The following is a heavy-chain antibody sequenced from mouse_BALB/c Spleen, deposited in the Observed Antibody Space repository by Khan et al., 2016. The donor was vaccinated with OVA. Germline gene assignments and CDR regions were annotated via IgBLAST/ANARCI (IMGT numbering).Heavy chain of an antibody. CDR2: IRVKSDDYVT. Sequence: EVKLEVSGGGLVPPGGSMKLSCVASGFTFRNYWMNWVRQSPEKGLEWVAEIRVKSDDYVTHYAESVKGRFTISRDAPKCSVHLKMNNLIAEETRIYYCWILLWGQGTTLTVSS. CDR3: WILL. CDR1: GFTFRNYW. J-gene: IGHJ2*01. V-gene: IGHV6-6*02.